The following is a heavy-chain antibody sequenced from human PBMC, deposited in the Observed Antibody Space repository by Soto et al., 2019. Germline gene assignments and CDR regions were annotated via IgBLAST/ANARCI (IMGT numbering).Heavy chain of an antibody. CDR2: INHSGST. Sequence: QVQLQQWGAGLLKPSETLSLTCAVYGGSFSGFYWSWIRQPPGKGLEWIGEINHSGSTNYNPSLKSRVTISVDTSKNQFSLKLSSVTAADTAVYYCARPTGIAAAGMIGSAFDIWGQGTMVTVSS. D-gene: IGHD6-13*01. J-gene: IGHJ3*02. CDR3: ARPTGIAAAGMIGSAFDI. CDR1: GGSFSGFY. V-gene: IGHV4-34*01.